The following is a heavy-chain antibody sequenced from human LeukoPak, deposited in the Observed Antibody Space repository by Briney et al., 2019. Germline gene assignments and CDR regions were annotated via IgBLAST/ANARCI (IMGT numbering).Heavy chain of an antibody. J-gene: IGHJ3*01. V-gene: IGHV3-23*01. CDR3: ARDMQLST. Sequence: GGSLRLSCAASGFTFSGSAMSWVRQAPGEGLEWVSLISYIGANTYYTDSVRGRFTTSRNKSKNTLFLQMNNQRAEGTAIYYCARDMQLSTWGLGTMVTVSS. CDR1: GFTFSGSA. CDR2: ISYIGANT. D-gene: IGHD3-16*02.